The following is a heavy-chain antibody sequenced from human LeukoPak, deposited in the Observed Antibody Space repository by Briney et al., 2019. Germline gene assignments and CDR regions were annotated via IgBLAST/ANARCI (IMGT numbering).Heavy chain of an antibody. CDR1: GYTFTGYY. Sequence: GASVKVSCKASGYTFTGYYMHWVRQAPGQGLEWMGWINPNSGGTNYARKFQGWVTMTRDTSISTAYMELSRLRSDDTAVYYCARDEGSSSWYYYFDYWGQGTLVTVSS. CDR2: INPNSGGT. D-gene: IGHD6-13*01. CDR3: ARDEGSSSWYYYFDY. V-gene: IGHV1-2*04. J-gene: IGHJ4*02.